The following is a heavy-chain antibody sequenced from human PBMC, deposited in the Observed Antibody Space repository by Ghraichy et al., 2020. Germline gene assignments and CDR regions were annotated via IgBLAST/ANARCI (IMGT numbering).Heavy chain of an antibody. CDR3: ARGREDADLGGYAPPAAFDF. V-gene: IGHV4-34*01. Sequence: SETLSLTCAVSGGSFSGYYWAWIRQSPGKGLEWIGEINYSGTSNYTPSLKNRVSMSVDASKSHFSLNLKSLTAADTAVYYCARGREDADLGGYAPPAAFDFWGQGNLVTVS. J-gene: IGHJ4*02. D-gene: IGHD3-16*01. CDR2: INYSGTS. CDR1: GGSFSGYY.